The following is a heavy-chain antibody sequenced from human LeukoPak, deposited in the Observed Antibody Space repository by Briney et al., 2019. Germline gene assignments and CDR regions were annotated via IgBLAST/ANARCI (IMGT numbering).Heavy chain of an antibody. CDR3: ARHRYSYGPAGS. CDR1: GYSISSGYY. Sequence: PSETLSLTCTVSGYSISSGYYWGCIRQPPGKGLEWIASIYHSGSTYYNPSLKSRVTISVDTSKNQFSLKLNSVTAADTAVYYCARHRYSYGPAGSWGQGTLVTVSS. D-gene: IGHD5-18*01. CDR2: IYHSGST. V-gene: IGHV4-38-2*02. J-gene: IGHJ4*02.